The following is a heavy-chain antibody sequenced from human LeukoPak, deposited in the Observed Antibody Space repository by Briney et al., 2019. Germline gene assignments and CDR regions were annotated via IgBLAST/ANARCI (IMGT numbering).Heavy chain of an antibody. CDR3: ARDQGSSSWYV. CDR2: ISYDGSNK. D-gene: IGHD6-13*01. V-gene: IGHV3-30*04. J-gene: IGHJ4*02. Sequence: GGCLRLSCAASGFTFSSYAMHWVRQAPGKGLEWVAVISYDGSNKYYADSVKGRFTISRDNSKNTLYLQMNSLRAEDTAVYYCARDQGSSSWYVWGQGTLVTVSS. CDR1: GFTFSSYA.